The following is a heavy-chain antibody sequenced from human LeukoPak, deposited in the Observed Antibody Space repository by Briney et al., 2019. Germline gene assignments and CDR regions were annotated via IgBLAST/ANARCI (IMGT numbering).Heavy chain of an antibody. CDR3: ARESPRLLWFGELSPYYMDV. J-gene: IGHJ6*03. V-gene: IGHV4-4*07. D-gene: IGHD3-10*01. CDR1: GGSISSYY. Sequence: SETLSLTCTVSGGSISSYYWSWIRQPAGKGLEWIGRIYTSGSTNYNPFLKSRVTMSVDTSKNQFSLKLSSVTAADTAVYYCARESPRLLWFGELSPYYMDVWGKGTTVTISS. CDR2: IYTSGST.